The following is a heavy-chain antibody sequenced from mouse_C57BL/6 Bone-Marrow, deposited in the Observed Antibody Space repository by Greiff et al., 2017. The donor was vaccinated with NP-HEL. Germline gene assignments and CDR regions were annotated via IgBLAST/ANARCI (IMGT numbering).Heavy chain of an antibody. V-gene: IGHV3-8*01. CDR2: ISYSGST. Sequence: DVKLVESGPGLAKPSQTLSLTCSVPGYSITSYYWNWIRKFPGNKLEYMGYISYSGSTYYNPSRKSRISITRDTSKNQYYLQLNSVTTEDTATYYCARSPLWLRRNYYAMDYWGQGTSVTVSS. CDR1: GYSITSYY. J-gene: IGHJ4*01. D-gene: IGHD2-2*01. CDR3: ARSPLWLRRNYYAMDY.